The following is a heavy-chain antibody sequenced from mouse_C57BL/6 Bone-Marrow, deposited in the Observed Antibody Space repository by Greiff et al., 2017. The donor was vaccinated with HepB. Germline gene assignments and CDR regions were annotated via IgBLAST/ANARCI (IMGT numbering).Heavy chain of an antibody. V-gene: IGHV5-4*03. J-gene: IGHJ1*03. Sequence: EVKVVESGGGLVKPGGSLKLSCAASGFTFSSYAMSWVRQTPEKRLEWVATISAGGSYTYYPDNVKGRCTISRDNAKNNLYLQMSHLTSEDTAMYDCASLITTVVEGYFDVWGTGTTVTVSS. CDR1: GFTFSSYA. D-gene: IGHD1-1*01. CDR2: ISAGGSYT. CDR3: ASLITTVVEGYFDV.